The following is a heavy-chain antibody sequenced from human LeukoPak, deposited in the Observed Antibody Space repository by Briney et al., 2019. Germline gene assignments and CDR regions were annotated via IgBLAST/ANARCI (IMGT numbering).Heavy chain of an antibody. Sequence: TGGSLRLSCAASGLTFSSSWMYWVRQAPGKGQVWVSDINSDGSNTRYADSVRGRFTISRDNAKEMVHLQMNSLRAEDTAVYYCARAVSGWQAIDYWGQGTLVTVSS. CDR2: INSDGSNT. V-gene: IGHV3-74*01. J-gene: IGHJ4*02. D-gene: IGHD6-19*01. CDR3: ARAVSGWQAIDY. CDR1: GLTFSSSW.